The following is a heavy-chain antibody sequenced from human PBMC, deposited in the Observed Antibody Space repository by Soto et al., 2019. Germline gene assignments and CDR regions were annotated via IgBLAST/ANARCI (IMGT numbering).Heavy chain of an antibody. J-gene: IGHJ4*02. CDR2: ISSGGRDK. CDR3: AKGSEVASQELVY. CDR1: GFTFSNFG. V-gene: IGHV3-30*18. Sequence: QVQLVESGGGVVQPGRSLRLSCAASGFTFSNFGMHWVRQAPGKGLEWVATISSGGRDKYFSNSVKDRFTISRDNSKNTLFLQMNSLRVEDTAVYYCAKGSEVASQELVYWGQGTLVTVSS. D-gene: IGHD2-15*01.